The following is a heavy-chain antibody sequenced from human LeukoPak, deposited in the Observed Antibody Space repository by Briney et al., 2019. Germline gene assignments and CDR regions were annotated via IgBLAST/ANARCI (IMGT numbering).Heavy chain of an antibody. J-gene: IGHJ5*02. V-gene: IGHV4-61*01. CDR3: ARLTYYYDSSGHYYWFDP. CDR1: GGSVSSGSCY. Sequence: NSSETLSLTCTVSGGSVSSGSCYWSWIRQPPGKGLEWMGYIYYSGSTNYNPSLKSRVSISVDTSKNQFSLKLSSVTAADTAVYYCARLTYYYDSSGHYYWFDPWGQGTLVTVSS. D-gene: IGHD3-22*01. CDR2: IYYSGST.